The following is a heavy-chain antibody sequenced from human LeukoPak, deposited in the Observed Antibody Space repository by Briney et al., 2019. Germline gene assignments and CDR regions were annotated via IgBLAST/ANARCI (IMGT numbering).Heavy chain of an antibody. V-gene: IGHV4-39*01. Sequence: SETLSLTCAVSGVSVSSSNYYWGWIRQPPGKGLEWIADIYHTGSTYYNPSLESRITIFADTSTNQFSLSLSSVTAADTAIYYCAGRSSSSCGGDCYGSWGQGTLVAVSS. D-gene: IGHD2-21*01. CDR1: GVSVSSSNYY. CDR2: IYHTGST. J-gene: IGHJ5*01. CDR3: AGRSSSSCGGDCYGS.